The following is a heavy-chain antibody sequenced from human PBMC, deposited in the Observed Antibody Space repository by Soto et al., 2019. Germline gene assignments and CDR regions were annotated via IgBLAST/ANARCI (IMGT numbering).Heavy chain of an antibody. CDR1: GGSFSGYY. D-gene: IGHD3-9*01. J-gene: IGHJ4*02. CDR3: ARAPLRYFDWLLSYYFDY. CDR2: INHSGST. Sequence: SETLSLTCAVYGGSFSGYYWSWIRQPPGKGLEWIGEINHSGSTNYNPSPKSRVTISVDTSKNQFSLKLSSVTAADTAVYYCARAPLRYFDWLLSYYFDYWGQGTLVTVSS. V-gene: IGHV4-34*01.